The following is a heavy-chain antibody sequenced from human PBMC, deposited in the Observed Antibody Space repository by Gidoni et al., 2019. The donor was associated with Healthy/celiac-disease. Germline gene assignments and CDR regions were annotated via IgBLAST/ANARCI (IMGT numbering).Heavy chain of an antibody. Sequence: QEWIGEIYHSGSTNYNPSLKSRVTISVDKSKNQFSLKLSSVTAADTAVYYCARDAKGDSSGWYGGIFDYWGQGTLVTVSS. D-gene: IGHD6-19*01. CDR2: IYHSGST. V-gene: IGHV4-4*02. CDR3: ARDAKGDSSGWYGGIFDY. J-gene: IGHJ4*02.